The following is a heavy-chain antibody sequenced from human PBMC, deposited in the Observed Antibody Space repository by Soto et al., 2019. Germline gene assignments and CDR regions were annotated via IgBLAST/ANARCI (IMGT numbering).Heavy chain of an antibody. CDR3: ATFRLYYDFWSGSLWYYYGMDV. V-gene: IGHV1-18*01. J-gene: IGHJ6*02. D-gene: IGHD3-3*01. CDR2: ISADNGNT. CDR1: GYTFTSYG. Sequence: SVKVSCTASGYTFTSYGMSWVRQAPGQGLEWMGWISADNGNTNYAQKLQGRVTMTTDTSTDTAYMELSSLRSEDTAVYYCATFRLYYDFWSGSLWYYYGMDVWGQGTTVTVSS.